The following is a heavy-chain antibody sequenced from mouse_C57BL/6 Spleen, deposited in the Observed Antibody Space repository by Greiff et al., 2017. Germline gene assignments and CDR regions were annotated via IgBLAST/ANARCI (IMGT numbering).Heavy chain of an antibody. CDR2: ISYDGSN. Sequence: VQLQQSGPGLVKPSQSLSLTCSVTGYSITSGYYWNWIRQFPGNKLEWMGYISYDGSNNYNPSLKNRISITRDPSKNQFFLKLNSVTTEDTATYYCAREGLDSSGPFAYWGQGTLVTVSA. V-gene: IGHV3-6*01. CDR1: GYSITSGYY. CDR3: AREGLDSSGPFAY. J-gene: IGHJ3*01. D-gene: IGHD3-2*02.